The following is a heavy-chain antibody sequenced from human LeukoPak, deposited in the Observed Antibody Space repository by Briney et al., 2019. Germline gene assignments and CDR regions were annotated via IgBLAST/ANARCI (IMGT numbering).Heavy chain of an antibody. CDR2: INPNTGAT. D-gene: IGHD3-10*01. CDR3: AKLLRGTVVPFYDY. CDR1: GYTLTGHY. V-gene: IGHV1-2*02. Sequence: ASVKVSCKASGYTLTGHYLHWVRQAPGQGLEWMGWINPNTGATTYAQRFQGRVTLTRDTSISTAYMDLSRLRPDDTAVYYCAKLLRGTVVPFYDYWGQGTLVTVSS. J-gene: IGHJ4*02.